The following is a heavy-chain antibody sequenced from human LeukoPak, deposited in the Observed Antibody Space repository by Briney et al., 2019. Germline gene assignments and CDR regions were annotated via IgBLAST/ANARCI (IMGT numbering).Heavy chain of an antibody. CDR3: AKDPRGYSYGSHFDY. V-gene: IGHV3-23*01. J-gene: IGHJ4*02. CDR1: GFTFTSYA. D-gene: IGHD5-18*01. Sequence: GGSLRLSCAASGFTFTSYAMSWVRQAPGKGLEWVSDISTSGGSTNYADSVKGRFTISRDNSNNTLHLQMNSLRAEDTAVYYCAKDPRGYSYGSHFDYWGQGTLVTVSS. CDR2: ISTSGGST.